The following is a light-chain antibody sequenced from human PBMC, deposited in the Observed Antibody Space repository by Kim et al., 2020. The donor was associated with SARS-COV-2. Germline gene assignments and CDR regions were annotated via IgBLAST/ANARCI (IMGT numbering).Light chain of an antibody. CDR2: EDY. CDR3: QSYDSTNHAV. Sequence: NFMLTQPHSVSESPWKTVTISCTRSSGSIADNYVQWYQQRPGSSPTNVIYEDYQRPSGVPDRFSGSIDSSSNSASLTISGLKTEDEADYYCQSYDSTNHAVFGGGTQLTVL. V-gene: IGLV6-57*01. CDR1: SGSIADNY. J-gene: IGLJ7*01.